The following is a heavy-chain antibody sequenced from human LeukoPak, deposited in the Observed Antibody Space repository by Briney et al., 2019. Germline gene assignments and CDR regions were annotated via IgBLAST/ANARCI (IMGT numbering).Heavy chain of an antibody. D-gene: IGHD2-2*01. CDR2: INAGNGNT. Sequence: ASVTVSFTASGYTFTTYAMHWVRQAPGQRLEWMGWINAGNGNTKYSQKFQGRVTITRDTSASTAYMELSSLRSEDTAVYYCASRRRYCSTTSCSATFDIWGQGTMVTVSS. J-gene: IGHJ3*02. CDR3: ASRRRYCSTTSCSATFDI. V-gene: IGHV1-3*01. CDR1: GYTFTTYA.